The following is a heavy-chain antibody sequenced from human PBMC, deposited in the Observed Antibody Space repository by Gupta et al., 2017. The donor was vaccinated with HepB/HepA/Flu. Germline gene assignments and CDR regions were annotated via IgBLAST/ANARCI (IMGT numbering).Heavy chain of an antibody. CDR1: GFTISDHY. Sequence: EVQLVESGGNLVQPGGSLRLSCAASGFTISDHYMDWVRQAPGKGLEWDGRTKNKANRYTTEYAASVKGRFTISRDDSKNSLYLQMNSLKTEDTAVYFCTRWRAGAQDYWGQGTLVTVSS. CDR2: TKNKANRYTT. J-gene: IGHJ4*02. CDR3: TRWRAGAQDY. D-gene: IGHD1-26*01. V-gene: IGHV3-72*01.